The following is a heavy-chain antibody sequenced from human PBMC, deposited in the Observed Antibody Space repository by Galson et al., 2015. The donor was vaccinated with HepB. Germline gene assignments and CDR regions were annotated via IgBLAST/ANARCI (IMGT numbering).Heavy chain of an antibody. Sequence: SVKVSCKASGGTFSSYAISWVRQAPGQGLEWMGGIIPIFGTANYAQKFQGRVTITADESTSTAYMELSSLRSEDTAVYYCARGAVVVPAAIGGGYYYYMDVWGKGTTVTVSS. V-gene: IGHV1-69*13. D-gene: IGHD2-2*02. J-gene: IGHJ6*03. CDR3: ARGAVVVPAAIGGGYYYYMDV. CDR1: GGTFSSYA. CDR2: IIPIFGTA.